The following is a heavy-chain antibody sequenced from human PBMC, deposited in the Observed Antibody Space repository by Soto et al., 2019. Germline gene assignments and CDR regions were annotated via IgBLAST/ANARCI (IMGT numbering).Heavy chain of an antibody. CDR3: ARAGLYSSSWYTPRGDYYFDY. V-gene: IGHV3-53*01. CDR2: IYSGGST. CDR1: GFTVSSNY. Sequence: GGSLRLSCAASGFTVSSNYMSWVRQAPGKGLEWVSVIYSGGSTYYADSVKGRFTISRDNSKNTLYLQMNSLRAEDTAVYYCARAGLYSSSWYTPRGDYYFDYWGQGTLVTVSS. J-gene: IGHJ4*02. D-gene: IGHD6-13*01.